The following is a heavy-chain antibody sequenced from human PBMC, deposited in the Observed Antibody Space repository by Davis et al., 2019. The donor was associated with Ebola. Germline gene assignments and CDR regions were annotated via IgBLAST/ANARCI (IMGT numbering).Heavy chain of an antibody. CDR2: ISGSGGST. Sequence: PGGSLRLSCAASGFTFSSYAMSWVRQAPGKGLEWVSAISGSGGSTYYADSVKGRFTISRDNSKNTLYLQMNSLRAEDTAVYYCAKDLQGSGYYLLGPDYWGQGTLVTVSS. J-gene: IGHJ4*02. CDR1: GFTFSSYA. CDR3: AKDLQGSGYYLLGPDY. V-gene: IGHV3-23*01. D-gene: IGHD3-22*01.